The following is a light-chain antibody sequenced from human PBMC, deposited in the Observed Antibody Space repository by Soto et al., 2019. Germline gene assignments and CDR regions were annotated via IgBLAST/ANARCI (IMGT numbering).Light chain of an antibody. CDR1: QSLSSN. V-gene: IGKV3-15*01. CDR3: QQYNQWPGT. Sequence: EIVMPQSPATLSVSPGARGTLSGRASQSLSSNLAWYQSKPGQAPRLLIYGASTRATGIPARFSGSGSGTEFTLTISSLQSEEFAVYYCQQYNQWPGTVGQGTKVDIK. J-gene: IGKJ1*01. CDR2: GAS.